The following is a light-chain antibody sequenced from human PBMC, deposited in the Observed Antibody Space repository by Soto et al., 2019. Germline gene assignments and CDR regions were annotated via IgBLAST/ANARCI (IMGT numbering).Light chain of an antibody. CDR2: EVS. V-gene: IGLV2-23*02. CDR1: SSDVGSYNL. Sequence: QSVLTQPASVSGSPGQSITISCTGTSSDVGSYNLVSWYQQHPGKAPKLMIYEVSKRPSGVSNRFSGSKSGNTDSLTSSGLQAEDEADYYCCSYAGSSTFVYVFVTGTKLTVL. CDR3: CSYAGSSTFVYV. J-gene: IGLJ1*01.